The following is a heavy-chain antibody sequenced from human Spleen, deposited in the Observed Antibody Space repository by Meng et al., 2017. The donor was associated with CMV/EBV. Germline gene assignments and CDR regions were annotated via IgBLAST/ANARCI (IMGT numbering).Heavy chain of an antibody. Sequence: GGYLRLSCKGSGYSFTKFWTGWVRQTPGKGLEWMGIIYPLDSDNKYSPSFQGQVIISVDKSFSTAYLQWSSLKASDTAIYYCARLHDFSSGYPPLFFDYWGQGTLVTVSS. V-gene: IGHV5-51*01. CDR2: IYPLDSDN. J-gene: IGHJ4*02. CDR3: ARLHDFSSGYPPLFFDY. D-gene: IGHD3-3*01. CDR1: GYSFTKFW.